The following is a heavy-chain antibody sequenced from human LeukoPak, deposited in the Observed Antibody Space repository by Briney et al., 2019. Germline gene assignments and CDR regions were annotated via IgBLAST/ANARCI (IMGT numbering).Heavy chain of an antibody. CDR1: GGSFSGYY. CDR2: INHSGST. J-gene: IGHJ5*02. V-gene: IGHV4-34*01. D-gene: IGHD3-10*01. Sequence: PSETLSLTWAVYGGSFSGYYWSWIPQPPGKGLGWIGEINHSGSTNHNPSLKSRVTISVDTSKNQFSLKLSSVTAADTAVYYCARLWFGDPHPRGWFDPWGQGTLVTVSS. CDR3: ARLWFGDPHPRGWFDP.